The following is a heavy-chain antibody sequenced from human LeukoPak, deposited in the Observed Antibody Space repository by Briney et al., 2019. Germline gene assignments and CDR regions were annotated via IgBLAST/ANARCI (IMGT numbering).Heavy chain of an antibody. CDR1: GYTLTELS. V-gene: IGHV1-24*01. D-gene: IGHD2-15*01. J-gene: IGHJ5*02. Sequence: ASVQVSCQVSGYTLTELSMHWVRQAPGKGLEWMGGFDPEDGETIYAQEFQGRVTMTEDTSTDTAYMELSSMRSEDTAVYYCATDQIVVVVASTGGGLDPWGQGTLVTVSS. CDR3: ATDQIVVVVASTGGGLDP. CDR2: FDPEDGET.